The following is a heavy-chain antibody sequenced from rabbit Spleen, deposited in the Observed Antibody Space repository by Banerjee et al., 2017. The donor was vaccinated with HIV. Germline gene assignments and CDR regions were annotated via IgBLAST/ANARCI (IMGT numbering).Heavy chain of an antibody. CDR2: IYPGSSGTT. V-gene: IGHV1S40*01. Sequence: QSLEESGGDLVKPGASLTLTCTASGFSFSSTYYMCWVRQPPGKGLEWNGCIYPGSSGTTFFASWAKGRFPISKTSSATVTLQMTSLTAADTATYFCARDTATSFSSYGMDLWGPGTLVTVS. CDR3: ARDTATSFSSYGMDL. CDR1: GFSFSSTYY. J-gene: IGHJ6*01. D-gene: IGHD1-1*01.